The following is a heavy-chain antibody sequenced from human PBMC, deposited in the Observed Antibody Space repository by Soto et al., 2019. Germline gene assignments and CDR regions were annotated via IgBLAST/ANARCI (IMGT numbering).Heavy chain of an antibody. J-gene: IGHJ6*02. CDR1: GYTFTGYY. CDR2: ISAYNGNT. V-gene: IGHV1-18*04. D-gene: IGHD3-3*01. Sequence: QVQLVQSGAEVKKPGASVKVSCKASGYTFTGYYMHWVRQAPGQGLEWMGWISAYNGNTNYAQKLQGRVTMTTDTSTSTAYMELRSLRSDDTAVYYCARDRDKLRFLEWSNYGMDVWGQGTTVTVSS. CDR3: ARDRDKLRFLEWSNYGMDV.